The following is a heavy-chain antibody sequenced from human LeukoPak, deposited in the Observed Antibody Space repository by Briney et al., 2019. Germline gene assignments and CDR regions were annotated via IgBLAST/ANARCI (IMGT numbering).Heavy chain of an antibody. CDR1: VGSISSYY. Sequence: SETLSLTCTVSVGSISSYYWSWIRQPPGKGLEWIGYIYYSGSTNYNPSLKSRVTISVDTSKNQFSLKLSSVTAADTAVYYCARLVFGADYFDYWGQGTLVTVSS. V-gene: IGHV4-59*08. CDR3: ARLVFGADYFDY. J-gene: IGHJ4*02. D-gene: IGHD3-3*01. CDR2: IYYSGST.